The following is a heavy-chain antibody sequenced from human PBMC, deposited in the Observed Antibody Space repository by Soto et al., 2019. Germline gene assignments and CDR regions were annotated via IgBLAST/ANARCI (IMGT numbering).Heavy chain of an antibody. D-gene: IGHD5-12*01. V-gene: IGHV4-39*01. Sequence: SETLSLTCTVSGGSISSSSYYWGWIRQPPGKGLEWIGSIYYSGSTYYNPSLRSRVTISVYTSKNQLFLKLSPGTAADTAVYYCARRYSGYDPGEYYYYMDVWGKGTTVTVSS. CDR1: GGSISSSSYY. J-gene: IGHJ6*03. CDR3: ARRYSGYDPGEYYYYMDV. CDR2: IYYSGST.